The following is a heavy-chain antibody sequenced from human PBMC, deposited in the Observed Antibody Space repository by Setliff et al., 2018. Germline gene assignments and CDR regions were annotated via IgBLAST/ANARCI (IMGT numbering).Heavy chain of an antibody. CDR3: ARAQSWSGGPYYFDN. CDR1: GYTFTSYD. Sequence: PGASVKVSCKASGYTFTSYDINWVRQATGQGLEWMGWMSPNSGNTGYAQKFQGRVTMTRNTSISTAYMDLSSLRFEDTAVYYCARAQSWSGGPYYFDNWGQGALVTVSS. J-gene: IGHJ4*02. D-gene: IGHD3-3*01. CDR2: MSPNSGNT. V-gene: IGHV1-8*02.